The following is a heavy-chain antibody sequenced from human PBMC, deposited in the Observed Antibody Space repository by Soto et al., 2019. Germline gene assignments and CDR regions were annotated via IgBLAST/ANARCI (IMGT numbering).Heavy chain of an antibody. D-gene: IGHD3-9*01. J-gene: IGHJ3*02. CDR3: TRSRGGDTDYFHDAFEI. V-gene: IGHV4-31*03. CDR1: GGSVNSVAHY. CDR2: IYYGGRT. Sequence: LSLTCSVSGGSVNSVAHYWSWIRQHPGKGLEWIGYIYYGGRTDFNPSLKSRVLISADTSKNQFSLNLNSVTVADTAVYYCTRSRGGDTDYFHDAFEIWGPGTMVTVSS.